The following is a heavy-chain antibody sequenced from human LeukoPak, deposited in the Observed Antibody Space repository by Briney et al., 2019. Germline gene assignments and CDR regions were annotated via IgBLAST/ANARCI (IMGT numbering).Heavy chain of an antibody. Sequence: QTGGSLRLSCAASGFTFNSYVMTWVRQAPEKGLEWVSSISDSGVSTYYADSVKGRFTISRDNSKSTLYLQMNSLRAEDTAVYYCAKGLRGIYDYWGQGTLVTVSS. D-gene: IGHD1-26*01. CDR3: AKGLRGIYDY. V-gene: IGHV3-23*01. J-gene: IGHJ4*02. CDR1: GFTFNSYV. CDR2: ISDSGVST.